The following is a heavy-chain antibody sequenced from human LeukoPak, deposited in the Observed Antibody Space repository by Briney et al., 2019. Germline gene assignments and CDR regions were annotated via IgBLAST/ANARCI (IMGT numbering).Heavy chain of an antibody. Sequence: SVKVSCKASGCTFSSYAISWVRQAPGQGLEWMGGIIPIFGTANYAQKFQGRVTITTDESTSTAYTELSSLRSEDTAVYYCARGVVEMATIENYYFDYWGQGTLVTVSS. V-gene: IGHV1-69*05. J-gene: IGHJ4*02. D-gene: IGHD5-24*01. CDR3: ARGVVEMATIENYYFDY. CDR2: IIPIFGTA. CDR1: GCTFSSYA.